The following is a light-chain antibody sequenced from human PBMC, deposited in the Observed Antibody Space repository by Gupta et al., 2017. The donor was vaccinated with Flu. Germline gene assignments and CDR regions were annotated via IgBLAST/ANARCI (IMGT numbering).Light chain of an antibody. Sequence: QSVLAQPPSASGTPGQRVTLSCSGSSSNIGSNYVNWYQQVPGTAPKLLIYGNNQRPSGVPDRFSGSKSGTSASLAISGLQSGDEADYYCAAWDDSLNGHYVFGTGTKVTVL. CDR3: AAWDDSLNGHYV. CDR2: GNN. V-gene: IGLV1-44*01. J-gene: IGLJ1*01. CDR1: SSNIGSNY.